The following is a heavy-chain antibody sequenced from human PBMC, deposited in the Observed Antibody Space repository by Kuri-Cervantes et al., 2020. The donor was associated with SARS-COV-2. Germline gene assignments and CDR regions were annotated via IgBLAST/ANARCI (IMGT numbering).Heavy chain of an antibody. J-gene: IGHJ4*02. CDR1: GFTFSSYA. V-gene: IGHV3-30*04. CDR3: ARSPGAYFDY. D-gene: IGHD3-10*01. CDR2: ISYDGSNK. Sequence: GGSLRLTCADSGFTFSSYAMHWVRQAPGKGLEWVAVISYDGSNKYYADSVKGRFTVTRDNSKNTMYLQMNSLRAEDTAVYYCARSPGAYFDYWGQGTLVTVSS.